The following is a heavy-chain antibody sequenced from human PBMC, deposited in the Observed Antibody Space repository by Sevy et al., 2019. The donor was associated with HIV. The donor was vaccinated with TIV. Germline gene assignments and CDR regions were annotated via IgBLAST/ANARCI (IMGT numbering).Heavy chain of an antibody. Sequence: ASVKVSCKVSGYTLAKLSMHWVRQAPGKGLEWMGRLAPEDGETIFAQKFQGRVTMTEDTSTDTGYMELSSLRSEDTAVYYCAAAREYYEDSSGYLDYWGQGTLVTVSS. J-gene: IGHJ4*02. CDR3: AAAREYYEDSSGYLDY. D-gene: IGHD3-22*01. V-gene: IGHV1-24*01. CDR1: GYTLAKLS. CDR2: LAPEDGET.